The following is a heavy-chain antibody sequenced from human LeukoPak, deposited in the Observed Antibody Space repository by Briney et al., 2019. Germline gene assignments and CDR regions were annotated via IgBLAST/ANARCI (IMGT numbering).Heavy chain of an antibody. CDR1: GFTFSSYE. Sequence: PGGSLRLSCAASGFTFSSYEMNWVRQAPGKGLEWVSYISSSSSTIYYADSVKGRFTISRGNAKNSLYLQMNSLRAEDTAVYYCASLGATSQDDAFDIWGQGTMVTVSS. D-gene: IGHD1-26*01. CDR3: ASLGATSQDDAFDI. J-gene: IGHJ3*02. V-gene: IGHV3-48*03. CDR2: ISSSSSTI.